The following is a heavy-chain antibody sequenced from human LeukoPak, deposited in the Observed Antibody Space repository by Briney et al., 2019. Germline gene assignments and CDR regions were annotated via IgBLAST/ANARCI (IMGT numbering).Heavy chain of an antibody. CDR3: ATDYFTFGGVIVKVYAFDT. D-gene: IGHD3-16*02. Sequence: GASVKVSCKVSGYTLTELSMHWVRQAPGKGLEWMGGFDPEDGETIYAQKFQGRVTMTEDTSTDTAYMELSSLRSEDTAVYYCATDYFTFGGVIVKVYAFDTWGQGTMVTVSS. CDR1: GYTLTELS. CDR2: FDPEDGET. J-gene: IGHJ3*02. V-gene: IGHV1-24*01.